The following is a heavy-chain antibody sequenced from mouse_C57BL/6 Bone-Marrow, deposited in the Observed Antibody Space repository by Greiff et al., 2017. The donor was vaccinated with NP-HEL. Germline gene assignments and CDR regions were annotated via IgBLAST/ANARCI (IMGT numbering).Heavy chain of an antibody. V-gene: IGHV1-74*01. CDR1: GYTFTSYW. CDR2: IHPSDSDT. J-gene: IGHJ2*01. Sequence: QVQLQQPGAELVKPGASVKVSCKASGYTFTSYWMHWVKQRPGQGLEWIGRIHPSDSDTNYNQKFKGKATLTVDKSSSTAYIQLISLTSEDSAVYYCAIGMVTTKRVCFDYWGQGTTLTVSS. CDR3: AIGMVTTKRVCFDY. D-gene: IGHD2-2*01.